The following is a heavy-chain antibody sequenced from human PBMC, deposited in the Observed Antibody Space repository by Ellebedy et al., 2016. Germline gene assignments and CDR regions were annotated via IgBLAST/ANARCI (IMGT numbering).Heavy chain of an antibody. D-gene: IGHD6-13*01. J-gene: IGHJ4*02. CDR1: GGSISSYY. CDR3: ASRQQLSLDY. Sequence: SETLSLTCTVSGGSISSYYWGWIRQPPGKGLEWIGSIYYSGSTYYNPSLKSRVTISVDTSKNQFSLKLSSVTAADTAVYYCASRQQLSLDYWGQGTPVTVSS. V-gene: IGHV4-39*07. CDR2: IYYSGST.